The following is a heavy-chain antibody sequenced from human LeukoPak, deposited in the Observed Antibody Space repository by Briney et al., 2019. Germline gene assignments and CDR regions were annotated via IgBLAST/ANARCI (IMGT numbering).Heavy chain of an antibody. J-gene: IGHJ4*02. V-gene: IGHV5-51*01. D-gene: IGHD6-19*01. CDR2: IYPGDSDT. CDR3: ARPGSSGWDNFDY. CDR1: GYSFTSYW. Sequence: GESLKISCKGSGYSFTSYWIGWVRQMPGKGLEWMGIIYPGDSDTRYSPSLQGQVTISADKSINTAYLQWSSLKASDTAMYYCARPGSSGWDNFDYWGQGTLVTVSS.